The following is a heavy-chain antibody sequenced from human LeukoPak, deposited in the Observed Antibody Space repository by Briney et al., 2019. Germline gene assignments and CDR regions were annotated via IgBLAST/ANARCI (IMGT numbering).Heavy chain of an antibody. V-gene: IGHV1-69*13. CDR3: ARDRYCSSTSCYSGDYGMDV. J-gene: IGHJ6*04. CDR1: GGTFSSYA. Sequence: ASVKVSCKASGGTFSSYAISWVRQAPGQGLEWMGGIIPIFGTANYAQKFQGRVTITADESTSTAYMGLSSLRSEDTAVYYCARDRYCSSTSCYSGDYGMDVWGKGTTVTVSS. CDR2: IIPIFGTA. D-gene: IGHD2-2*01.